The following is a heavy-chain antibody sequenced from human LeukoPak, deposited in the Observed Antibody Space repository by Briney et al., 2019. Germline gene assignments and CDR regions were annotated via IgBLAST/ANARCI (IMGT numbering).Heavy chain of an antibody. J-gene: IGHJ4*02. D-gene: IGHD1-26*01. V-gene: IGHV1-18*01. CDR3: ARVEDSGSYPPGLDY. Sequence: GASVKVSCKASGYTFTSYGISWVRQAPGQGLEWMGWISAYNGNTNYAQKLQGRVTMTTDTSTSTAYMELRSLRSDDTAVYYCARVEDSGSYPPGLDYWGQGTLVTVSS. CDR2: ISAYNGNT. CDR1: GYTFTSYG.